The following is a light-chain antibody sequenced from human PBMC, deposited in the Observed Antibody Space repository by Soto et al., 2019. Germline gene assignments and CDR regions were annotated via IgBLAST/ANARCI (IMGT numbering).Light chain of an antibody. Sequence: EIVLTQSPGTLSLSPGERVTLSCRASQSVASNYLGWYQQKPGQAPKXXXXDXSIRATGIPDRFSASGSGSDFTLTISRLELDDFAVYYCHLYDSLPLSFCGGAKLDIK. V-gene: IGKV3-20*01. J-gene: IGKJ4*01. CDR1: QSVASNY. CDR2: DXS. CDR3: HLYDSLPLS.